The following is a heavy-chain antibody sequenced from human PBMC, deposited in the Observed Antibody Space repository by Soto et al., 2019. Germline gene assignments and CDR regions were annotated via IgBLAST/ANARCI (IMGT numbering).Heavy chain of an antibody. D-gene: IGHD3-10*01. CDR1: GFTFSSYT. CDR3: SRDHRYKLNSGLGY. Sequence: GGSLRLACAASGFTFSSYTMNWVRQAPGKGLEWVASISSSLVYIYYGDSMKGRFTISRDNARNSLFLQMNSLRAEDTAVYYCSRDHRYKLNSGLGYWGQGTLVTVSS. V-gene: IGHV3-21*01. J-gene: IGHJ4*02. CDR2: ISSSLVYI.